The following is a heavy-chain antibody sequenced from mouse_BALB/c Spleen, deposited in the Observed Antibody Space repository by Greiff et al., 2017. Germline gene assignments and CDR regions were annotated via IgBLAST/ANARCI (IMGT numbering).Heavy chain of an antibody. J-gene: IGHJ4*01. CDR1: GFSLTSYG. D-gene: IGHD4-1*01. CDR3: ARDQANWDVEDYAMDY. Sequence: VHLVESGPGLVAPSQSLSITCTVSGFSLTSYGVHWVRQPPGKGLEWLGVIWAGGSTNYNSALMSRLSISKDNSKSQVFLKMNSLQTDDTAMYYCARDQANWDVEDYAMDYWGQGTSVTVSS. V-gene: IGHV2-9*02. CDR2: IWAGGST.